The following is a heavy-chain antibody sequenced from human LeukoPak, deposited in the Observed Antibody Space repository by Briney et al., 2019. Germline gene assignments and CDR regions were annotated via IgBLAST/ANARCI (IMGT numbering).Heavy chain of an antibody. CDR3: ARAVGRIAAAGTYYYYYYMDV. J-gene: IGHJ6*03. CDR1: GGSFSGYY. V-gene: IGHV4-34*01. Sequence: SETLSLTCAVYGGSFSGYYWSWIRQPPGKGLEWIGEINHSGSTNYNPSLKSRVTISVDTSKNQFSPKLSSVTAADTAVYYCARAVGRIAAAGTYYYYYYMDVWGKGTTVTVSS. D-gene: IGHD6-13*01. CDR2: INHSGST.